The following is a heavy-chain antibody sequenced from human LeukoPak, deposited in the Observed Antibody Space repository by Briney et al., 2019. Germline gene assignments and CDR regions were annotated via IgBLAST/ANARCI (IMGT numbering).Heavy chain of an antibody. Sequence: SETLSLTCAVYGGSFSGYYWSWIRQPPGKGLEWIGEINHSGSTNYNPSLKSRVTISVDTSKNQFSLKLSSVTAADTAVYYCAREGYYYDCSGYYKYFDYWGQGTLVTVSS. CDR1: GGSFSGYY. CDR3: AREGYYYDCSGYYKYFDY. V-gene: IGHV4-34*01. J-gene: IGHJ4*02. D-gene: IGHD3-22*01. CDR2: INHSGST.